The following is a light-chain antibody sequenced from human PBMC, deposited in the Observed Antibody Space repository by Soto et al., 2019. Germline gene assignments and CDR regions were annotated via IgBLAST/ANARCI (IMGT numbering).Light chain of an antibody. CDR1: SSDIGAYEA. CDR2: DVS. V-gene: IGLV2-14*01. J-gene: IGLJ1*01. CDR3: SSFTSSGTYV. Sequence: QSALTQPASVSGSPGQSITISCTGTSSDIGAYEAVSWYQQHPGKAPKLTLYDVSNRPSGISNRFSGSKSGNTASLTISGLQAEDEADYYCSSFTSSGTYVFGAGTKVTVL.